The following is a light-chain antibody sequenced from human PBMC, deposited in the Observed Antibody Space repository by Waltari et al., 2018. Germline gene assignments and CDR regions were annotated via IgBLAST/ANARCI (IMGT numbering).Light chain of an antibody. CDR2: TAS. CDR1: QRVNRY. V-gene: IGKV3-15*01. J-gene: IGKJ2*01. Sequence: CRASQRVNRYLDWYQQQPGQAPRLLIYTASTRASGIPARFSGSGSGTDFTLTISRLQPEDFAVYYCQQYNSFPDTFGQGTKVDIK. CDR3: QQYNSFPDT.